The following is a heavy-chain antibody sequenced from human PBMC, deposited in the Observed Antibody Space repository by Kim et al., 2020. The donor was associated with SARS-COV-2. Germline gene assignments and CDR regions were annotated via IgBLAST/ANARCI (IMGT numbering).Heavy chain of an antibody. CDR1: GFSLNNVW. J-gene: IGHJ5*01. Sequence: GGSLRLSCKASGFSLNNVWITWVRQVPGKGLEWIGRIKSKTDGGTPHYAAPVQGRFTLSRGDSENTIYLEMNNMISDDTGVYYCTTGRKGWFDPWGQGTL. CDR3: TTGRKGWFDP. V-gene: IGHV3-15*01. CDR2: IKSKTDGGTP.